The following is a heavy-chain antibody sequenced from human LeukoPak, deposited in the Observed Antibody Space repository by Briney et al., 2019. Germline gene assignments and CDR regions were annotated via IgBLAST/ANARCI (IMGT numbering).Heavy chain of an antibody. J-gene: IGHJ5*02. D-gene: IGHD5-12*01. CDR1: GFTSIAYA. CDR2: ISGGGVTT. Sequence: GGSLRLSCVGSGFTSIAYALTWARQAPGKGLEWVSGISGGGVTTYYADSVKGRFTISRDNSKNTLYLQMNSLRAEDTAVYYCAKHIGYSGYGNWFNPWGQGTLVTVSS. CDR3: AKHIGYSGYGNWFNP. V-gene: IGHV3-23*01.